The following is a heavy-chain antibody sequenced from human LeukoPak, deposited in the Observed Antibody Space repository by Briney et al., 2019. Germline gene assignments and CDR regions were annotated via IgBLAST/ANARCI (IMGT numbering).Heavy chain of an antibody. D-gene: IGHD3-9*01. V-gene: IGHV3-23*01. Sequence: PGGSLRLSCAASGFTFRNYDMSWVRQAPGKGLEWVSAISNDGDSTYYADSVKGRFTISRDKSKNTLDLQMNSLRAEDSAIYYCARDSPVLTVWGQGTLVTVSS. CDR1: GFTFRNYD. CDR3: ARDSPVLTV. CDR2: ISNDGDST. J-gene: IGHJ4*02.